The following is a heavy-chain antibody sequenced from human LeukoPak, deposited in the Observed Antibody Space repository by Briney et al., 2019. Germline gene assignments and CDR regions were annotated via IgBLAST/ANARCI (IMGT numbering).Heavy chain of an antibody. V-gene: IGHV4-59*01. CDR3: ASNVDTAMALDY. J-gene: IGHJ4*02. Sequence: SETLSLTCTVSGGSISSYCWSWIRQPPGKGLGWIGYIYYSGSTNYNPSLKSRVTISVDTSKNQFSLKLSSVTAADTAVYYCASNVDTAMALDYWGQGTLVTVSS. CDR2: IYYSGST. CDR1: GGSISSYC. D-gene: IGHD5-18*01.